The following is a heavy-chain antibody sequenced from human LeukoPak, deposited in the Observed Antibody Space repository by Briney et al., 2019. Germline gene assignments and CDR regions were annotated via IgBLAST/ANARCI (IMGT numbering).Heavy chain of an antibody. D-gene: IGHD2-8*01. Sequence: ASVKVSCKASGYNFISYYMHWVRQAPGQGLEWMGIINPSGGSTSYAQKFQDRVTMTRDTSTSTVYMELSSLKSEDTAVYYCAREEVVLVDAVRYYYYGMDVWGQGTTVTVSS. CDR2: INPSGGST. CDR1: GYNFISYY. V-gene: IGHV1-46*01. CDR3: AREEVVLVDAVRYYYYGMDV. J-gene: IGHJ6*02.